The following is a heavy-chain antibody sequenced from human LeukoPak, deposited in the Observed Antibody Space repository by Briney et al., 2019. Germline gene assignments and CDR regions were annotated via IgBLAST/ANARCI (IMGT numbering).Heavy chain of an antibody. CDR3: AREHIVVVTATSDY. Sequence: GGSLRLSCAASGFTFSSYAMHWVRQAPGKGLEWVAVISYDGSNKYYADSVKGRFTISRDNSKNTLYLQMNSLRAEDTAVYYCAREHIVVVTATSDYWGQGTLVTVSS. J-gene: IGHJ4*02. D-gene: IGHD2-21*02. CDR1: GFTFSSYA. V-gene: IGHV3-30*04. CDR2: ISYDGSNK.